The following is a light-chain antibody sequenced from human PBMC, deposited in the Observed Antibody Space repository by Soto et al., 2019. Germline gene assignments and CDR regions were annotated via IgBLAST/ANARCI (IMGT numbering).Light chain of an antibody. J-gene: IGLJ3*02. Sequence: QSALTQPASVSGPPGQSIVISCNGSSSDVGSYDLVSWYLQYPGKAPKVIIFEGTKRPSGVSDRFSGSKSANTASLTISGLQADDEADYYCSSFTSSSTQVFGGGTQLTVL. CDR2: EGT. CDR3: SSFTSSSTQV. CDR1: SSDVGSYDL. V-gene: IGLV2-14*02.